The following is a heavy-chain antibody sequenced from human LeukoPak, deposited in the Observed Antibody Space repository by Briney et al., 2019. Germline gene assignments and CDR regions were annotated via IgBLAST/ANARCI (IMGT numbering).Heavy chain of an antibody. J-gene: IGHJ6*02. D-gene: IGHD3-16*02. CDR3: ARDLSFGGVIMRVYYYYGMDV. Sequence: PGGSLRLSCAASGFTFSSYAMSWVRQAPGKGLEWVSAISGSGGSTYYADSVKGRFTISRDNSKNTLYLQMNSLRAEDTAVYYCARDLSFGGVIMRVYYYYGMDVWGQGTTVTVSS. CDR1: GFTFSSYA. V-gene: IGHV3-23*01. CDR2: ISGSGGST.